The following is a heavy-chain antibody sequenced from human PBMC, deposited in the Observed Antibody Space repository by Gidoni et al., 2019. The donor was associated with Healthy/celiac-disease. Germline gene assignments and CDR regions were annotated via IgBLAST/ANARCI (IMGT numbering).Heavy chain of an antibody. CDR1: GFTVSSNY. D-gene: IGHD6-13*01. V-gene: IGHV3-66*01. CDR2: IYSGGST. Sequence: EVQLVEYGGGVVQPGGSLRRSCAASGFTVSSNYMSWVRQAPGKGLEWVSVIYSGGSTYYADSVKGRFTISRDNSKNTLYLQMNSLRAEDTAVYYCARGDIAAAGSDYWGQGTLVTVSS. CDR3: ARGDIAAAGSDY. J-gene: IGHJ4*02.